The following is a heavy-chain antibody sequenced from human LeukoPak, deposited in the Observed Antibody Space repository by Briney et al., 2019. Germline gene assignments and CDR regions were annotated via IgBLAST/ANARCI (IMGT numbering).Heavy chain of an antibody. CDR1: GGTFSSYA. J-gene: IGHJ5*02. CDR3: ARSLRITGTAWSWFDP. D-gene: IGHD1-20*01. Sequence: SVKVSCKASGGTFSSYAISWVRQAPGQGLERMGRIIPILGIANYAQKFQGRVTITADKSTSTAYMELSSLRSEDTAVYYCARSLRITGTAWSWFDPWGQGTLVTVSS. CDR2: IIPILGIA. V-gene: IGHV1-69*04.